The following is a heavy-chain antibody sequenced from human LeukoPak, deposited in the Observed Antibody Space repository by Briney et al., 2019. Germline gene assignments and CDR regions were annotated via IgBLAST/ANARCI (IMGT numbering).Heavy chain of an antibody. Sequence: GGSLRLSCAASGFTFSDYYMSWIRQAPGKGLEWVSYISSSGSTIYYADSVKGRFTISRDNAKNSLYLQMNSLRAEDTAVYYRAKSRIQLWLFYWGQGTLVTVSS. D-gene: IGHD5-18*01. V-gene: IGHV3-11*01. CDR1: GFTFSDYY. CDR3: AKSRIQLWLFY. CDR2: ISSSGSTI. J-gene: IGHJ4*02.